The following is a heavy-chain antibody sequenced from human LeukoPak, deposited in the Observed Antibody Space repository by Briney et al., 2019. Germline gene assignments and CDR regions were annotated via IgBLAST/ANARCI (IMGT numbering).Heavy chain of an antibody. CDR1: GFSISSGY. J-gene: IGHJ4*02. CDR2: LYSDDSA. D-gene: IGHD1-26*01. Sequence: GGSLRLSCVASGFSISSGYMTWARQAPGKALEWVSLLYSDDSAYYPDSVKGQFTISRDNSKSTLHLQMDTLRTEDTAMYYCARDPWQGSTTLHWGQGIMVTVSS. V-gene: IGHV3-66*02. CDR3: ARDPWQGSTTLH.